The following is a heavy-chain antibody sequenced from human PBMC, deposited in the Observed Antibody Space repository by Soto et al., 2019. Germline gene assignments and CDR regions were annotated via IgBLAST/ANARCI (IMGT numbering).Heavy chain of an antibody. D-gene: IGHD3-9*01. V-gene: IGHV3-74*01. CDR1: GFTFSSYW. J-gene: IGHJ6*02. Sequence: GGSLRLSCAASGFTFSSYWMHWVRQAPGKGLVWVSRINSDGSSTSYADSVKGRFTISRDNAKNTLYLQMNSLRAEDTAVYYCARVIEDDILTGYLYGKDVWGQGTTVTVSS. CDR2: INSDGSST. CDR3: ARVIEDDILTGYLYGKDV.